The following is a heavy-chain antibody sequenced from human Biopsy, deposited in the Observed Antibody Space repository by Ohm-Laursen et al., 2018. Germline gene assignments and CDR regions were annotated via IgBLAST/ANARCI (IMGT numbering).Heavy chain of an antibody. Sequence: VCGDSHARHYTTGTRHSWRKARVWMAYLYYSGRSNYSPSLKGRVVIYVDRSRNQFFLKLTSATAADTAIYYCARVDRYNFDHYIMDAWGRGTTVTVSS. J-gene: IGHJ6*02. CDR3: ARVDRYNFDHYIMDA. CDR2: LYYSGRS. D-gene: IGHD1-20*01. CDR1: GDSHARHY. V-gene: IGHV4-59*11.